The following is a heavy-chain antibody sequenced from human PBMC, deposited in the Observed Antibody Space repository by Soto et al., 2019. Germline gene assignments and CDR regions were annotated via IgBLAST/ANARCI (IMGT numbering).Heavy chain of an antibody. Sequence: PGESLKISCKGSGYSFTSYWTGWVRQMPGKGLEWMGIIYPGDSDTRYSPSFQGQVTISADKSISTAYLQWSSLKASDTAMYYCARTLRYFATPSYYYGMDVWGQGTTVTVSS. CDR1: GYSFTSYW. CDR3: ARTLRYFATPSYYYGMDV. CDR2: IYPGDSDT. J-gene: IGHJ6*02. D-gene: IGHD3-9*01. V-gene: IGHV5-51*01.